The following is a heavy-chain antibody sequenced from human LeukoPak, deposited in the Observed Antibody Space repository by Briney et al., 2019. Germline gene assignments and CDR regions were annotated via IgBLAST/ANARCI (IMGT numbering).Heavy chain of an antibody. CDR3: ARDEWPTYYYGMDV. Sequence: ASVKVSCKASGYTFTSYGISWVRQAPGQGLEWMGWISAYNGNTNYAQKLQGRVTMTTDTSTSTAYMELRSLRSDDTAVYYCARDEWPTYYYGMDVWGQGTTVTVSS. CDR1: GYTFTSYG. D-gene: IGHD3-3*01. V-gene: IGHV1-18*01. CDR2: ISAYNGNT. J-gene: IGHJ6*02.